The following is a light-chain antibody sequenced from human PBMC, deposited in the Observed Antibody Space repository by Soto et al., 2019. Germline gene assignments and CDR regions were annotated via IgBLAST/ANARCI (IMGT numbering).Light chain of an antibody. J-gene: IGKJ4*01. CDR1: QSVSSE. Sequence: EIVMTQSPATLSVSPGERATLSWRASQSVSSELAWYKQKPGQAPRLLIYGASTRATGIPASFSGSGSGTEFNLTISSLKSEDSAVYYCQQYNDWPSLTFGGGTKVDIK. CDR3: QQYNDWPSLT. CDR2: GAS. V-gene: IGKV3-15*01.